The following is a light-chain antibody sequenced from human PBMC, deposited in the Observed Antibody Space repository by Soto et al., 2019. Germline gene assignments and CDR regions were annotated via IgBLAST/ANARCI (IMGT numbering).Light chain of an antibody. CDR2: KIS. J-gene: IGKJ1*01. V-gene: IGKV2-30*01. CDR1: QSLVSSDGNTY. Sequence: DVVLTQSPLSLPVTLGQPASISCTSSQSLVSSDGNTYLHWFQQRPGHSPRHLIHKISNRDSGVPDRCRGSGTGTDFTLEISRVEAEDVGLYYCMQGTHWPKTFGQGTKVEIK. CDR3: MQGTHWPKT.